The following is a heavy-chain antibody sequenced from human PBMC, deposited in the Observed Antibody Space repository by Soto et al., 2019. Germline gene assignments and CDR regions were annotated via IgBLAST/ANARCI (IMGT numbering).Heavy chain of an antibody. CDR1: GGSISRYY. Sequence: QVQLQESGPRLVKPSETLSLTCTVSGGSISRYYWTWIRQPPGKGLEFIGSIHYSGSTTYNPSLKSRVTMSVDTSKNEFSLKLSSVTAADTAVYYCARDSGWAYSLDYWGQGALVTVSS. J-gene: IGHJ4*02. V-gene: IGHV4-59*01. CDR3: ARDSGWAYSLDY. CDR2: IHYSGST. D-gene: IGHD6-19*01.